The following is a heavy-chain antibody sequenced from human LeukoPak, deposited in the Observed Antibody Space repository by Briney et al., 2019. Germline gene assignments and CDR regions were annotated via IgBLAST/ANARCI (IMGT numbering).Heavy chain of an antibody. CDR1: GYIFTAYY. Sequence: ASVKVSCKASGYIFTAYYIHWVRQAPGQGLECMGWINPNSGRTNYALKFRGRVTMSRDTSISTASMELSRLISDDTAVYYCARPQDHGGNVENFDIWGQGTMVTVSS. D-gene: IGHD4-23*01. V-gene: IGHV1-2*02. CDR3: ARPQDHGGNVENFDI. J-gene: IGHJ3*02. CDR2: INPNSGRT.